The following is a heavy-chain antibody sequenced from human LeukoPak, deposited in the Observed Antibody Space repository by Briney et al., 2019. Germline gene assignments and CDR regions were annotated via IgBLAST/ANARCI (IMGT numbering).Heavy chain of an antibody. V-gene: IGHV3-33*08. CDR2: IWYDGSNK. D-gene: IGHD2-21*02. Sequence: GVSLRPSCAASGFTFSSYGMHWVRQAPGKGLEWVAVIWYDGSNKYYADSVKGRFTISRDNSKNTLYLQMNSLRAEDTAVYYCARDPCGGDCHSDYWGQGTLVTVSS. CDR1: GFTFSSYG. J-gene: IGHJ4*02. CDR3: ARDPCGGDCHSDY.